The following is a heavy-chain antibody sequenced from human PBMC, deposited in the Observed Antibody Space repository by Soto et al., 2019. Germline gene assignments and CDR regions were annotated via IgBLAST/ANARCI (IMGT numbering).Heavy chain of an antibody. J-gene: IGHJ4*02. CDR1: GGSISSYY. Sequence: QVQLQKSGPGLVKPSETLSLTCTVSGGSISSYYWSWIRQPPGKGLEWIGYIYYSGSTNYNPSLKSRVTISVDTSKNQFSLKLSSVTAADTAVYYCARVPDYDILTGYPIDWGQGTLVTVSS. CDR2: IYYSGST. D-gene: IGHD3-9*01. V-gene: IGHV4-59*01. CDR3: ARVPDYDILTGYPID.